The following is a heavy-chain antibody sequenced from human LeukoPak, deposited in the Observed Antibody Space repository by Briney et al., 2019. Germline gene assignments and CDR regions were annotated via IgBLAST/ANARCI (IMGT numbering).Heavy chain of an antibody. D-gene: IGHD2-2*01. Sequence: SETLSLTCTVSGGSISSGGYYWSWIRQHPGKGLEWIGYIYYSGSTYYNPSLKGRVTISVDTSKNQFSLKLSSVTAADTAVYYCARGALGCSSTSCRPYYFDYWGQGTLVTVSS. CDR2: IYYSGST. CDR3: ARGALGCSSTSCRPYYFDY. CDR1: GGSISSGGYY. J-gene: IGHJ4*02. V-gene: IGHV4-31*03.